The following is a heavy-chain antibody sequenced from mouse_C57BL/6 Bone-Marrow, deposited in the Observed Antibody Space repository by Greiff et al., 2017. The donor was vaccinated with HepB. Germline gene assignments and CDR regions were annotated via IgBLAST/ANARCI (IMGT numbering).Heavy chain of an antibody. CDR3: TRWLPPWFAY. CDR1: GYTFTDYE. CDR2: IDPETGGT. V-gene: IGHV1-15*01. D-gene: IGHD2-2*01. J-gene: IGHJ3*01. Sequence: VKLQESGAELVRPGASVTLSCKASGYTFTDYEMHWVKQTPVHGLEWIGAIDPETGGTAYNQKFKGKAILTADKSSSTAYMELRSLTSEDSAVYYCTRWLPPWFAYWGQGTLVTVSA.